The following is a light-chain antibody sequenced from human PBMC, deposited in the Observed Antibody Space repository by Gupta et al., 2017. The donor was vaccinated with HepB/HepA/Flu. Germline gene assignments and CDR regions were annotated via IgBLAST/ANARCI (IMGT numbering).Light chain of an antibody. CDR3: QQIYSTPVT. J-gene: IGKJ5*01. V-gene: IGKV1-39*01. CDR2: ATS. CDR1: QSISNY. Sequence: DIQMTQSPSSLSASVGDRVTITCRASQSISNYLNWYQQKPGKAPKLLIYATSGLQSGVPSRFSGSGSGTDFTLTISSLQPEDIATYYCQQIYSTPVTFGQGTRLEIK.